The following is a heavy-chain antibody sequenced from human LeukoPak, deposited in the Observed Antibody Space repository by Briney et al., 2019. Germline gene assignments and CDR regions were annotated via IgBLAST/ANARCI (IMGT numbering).Heavy chain of an antibody. V-gene: IGHV4-61*02. CDR2: IYTSGGT. CDR1: GGSISNLDYY. J-gene: IGHJ3*01. D-gene: IGHD2-2*01. Sequence: PSETLSLTCTVSGGSISNLDYYWTWIRQPAGKRLEWIGRIYTSGGTNYNPSLKSRVTMSVDKSKNQISLNLASLTAADTALYYCAGRGSSSGTFDVWGPGTFVTVSS. CDR3: AGRGSSSGTFDV.